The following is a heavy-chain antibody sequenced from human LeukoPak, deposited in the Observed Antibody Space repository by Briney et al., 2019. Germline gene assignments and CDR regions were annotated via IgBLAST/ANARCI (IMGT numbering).Heavy chain of an antibody. CDR3: AKDSFGYDFWRGFGY. CDR1: GFTFDDYG. V-gene: IGHV3-30*02. J-gene: IGHJ4*02. D-gene: IGHD3-3*01. CDR2: IRYDGSNK. Sequence: GGSLRLSCAASGFTFDDYGMSWVRQAPGKGLEWVAFIRYDGSNKYYADSVKGRFTISRDNSKNTLYLQMNSLRAEDTAVYYCAKDSFGYDFWRGFGYWGQGTLVTVSS.